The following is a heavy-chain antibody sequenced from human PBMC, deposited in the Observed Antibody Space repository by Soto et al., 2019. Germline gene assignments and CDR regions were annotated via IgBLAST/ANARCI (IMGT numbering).Heavy chain of an antibody. D-gene: IGHD1-26*01. Sequence: QVQLVQSGAEVKKPGSSVKVSCKSSGYTFTIYTVTWVRQAPGQGLEWMGRIIPIFTQTTYAQKFQDRVTITADKSTSTVYMELSGLRYEDTAVYYCARGGVGAAGGMDVWGQGTTVTVSS. CDR2: IIPIFTQT. J-gene: IGHJ6*02. CDR3: ARGGVGAAGGMDV. CDR1: GYTFTIYT. V-gene: IGHV1-69*08.